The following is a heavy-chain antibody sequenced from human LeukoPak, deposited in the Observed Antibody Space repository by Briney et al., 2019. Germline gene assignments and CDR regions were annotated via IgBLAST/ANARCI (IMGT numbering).Heavy chain of an antibody. CDR1: GDSISSGDYY. D-gene: IGHD3-22*01. V-gene: IGHV4-61*08. J-gene: IGHJ4*02. CDR3: ASKRSGYYSGFFDY. CDR2: IYYSGST. Sequence: SETLSLTCTVSGDSISSGDYYWSWIRQPPGKGLEWIGYIYYSGSTNYNPSLKSRVTISVDTSKNQFSLKLSSVTAADTAVYYCASKRSGYYSGFFDYWGQGTLVTVSS.